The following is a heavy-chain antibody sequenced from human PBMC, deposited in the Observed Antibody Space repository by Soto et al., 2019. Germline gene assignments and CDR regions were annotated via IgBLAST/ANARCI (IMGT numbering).Heavy chain of an antibody. V-gene: IGHV5-10-1*03. J-gene: IGHJ6*02. CDR1: GYSFTSYW. CDR2: IDPSDSYT. D-gene: IGHD6-13*01. Sequence: EVQLVQSGAEVKKPGESLRISCKGSGYSFTSYWISWVRQMPGKGLEWMGRIDPSDSYTNYSPSFQGHVTISADKSISTAYRQWSSLKASDTAMYYCARQIAAAGPNYYYYGMDVWGQGTTVTVSS. CDR3: ARQIAAAGPNYYYYGMDV.